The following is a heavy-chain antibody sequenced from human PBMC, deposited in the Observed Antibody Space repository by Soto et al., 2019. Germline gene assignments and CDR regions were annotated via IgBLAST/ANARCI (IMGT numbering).Heavy chain of an antibody. J-gene: IGHJ6*02. D-gene: IGHD5-12*01. V-gene: IGHV4-30-2*01. CDR1: GGSISSGGYS. Sequence: SETLSLTCAVSGGSISSGGYSWSWIRQPPGKGLEWIGYIYHSGSTYYNPSLKSRVTISVDRSKNQFSLKLSSVTAADTAVYYCVRRRGFPHYYRLDVWGQGTTVTVSS. CDR3: VRRRGFPHYYRLDV. CDR2: IYHSGST.